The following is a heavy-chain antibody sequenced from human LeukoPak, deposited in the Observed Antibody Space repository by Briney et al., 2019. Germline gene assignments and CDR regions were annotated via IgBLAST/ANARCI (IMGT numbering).Heavy chain of an antibody. J-gene: IGHJ3*02. CDR2: IIPIFGTA. CDR3: ARGAVGYNYGDAFDI. V-gene: IGHV1-69*13. Sequence: GASVKVSCKASGGTFNNYAISWVRQAPGQGLEWMGGIIPIFGTAKYAQKVQGRVTITADESTSTAYMELSSLRSEDTAVYYCARGAVGYNYGDAFDIWGQGTMVTVSS. D-gene: IGHD5-18*01. CDR1: GGTFNNYA.